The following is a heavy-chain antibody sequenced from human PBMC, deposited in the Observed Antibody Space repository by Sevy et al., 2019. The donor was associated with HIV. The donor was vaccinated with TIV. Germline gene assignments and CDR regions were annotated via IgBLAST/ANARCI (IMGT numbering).Heavy chain of an antibody. CDR1: GGSISSYY. CDR3: AGVGGIHRFGEFWFDP. D-gene: IGHD3-10*01. CDR2: IYYSGST. J-gene: IGHJ5*02. V-gene: IGHV4-59*01. Sequence: SETLSLTCTVSGGSISSYYWSWIRQPPGKGLEWIGYIYYSGSTNYNPSLKSRVTISVDTSKNQFSLKLSSVTAADTAVYYCAGVGGIHRFGEFWFDPWGQGTLVTVSS.